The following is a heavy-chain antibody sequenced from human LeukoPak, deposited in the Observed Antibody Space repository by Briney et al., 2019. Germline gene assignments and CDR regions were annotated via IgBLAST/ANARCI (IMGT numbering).Heavy chain of an antibody. CDR1: GFTFSSYG. CDR3: ARGSAGSSWYPLDY. Sequence: GGSLRLSCAASGFTFSSYGMHWVRQAPGKGLGWVAVIWYDGSNKYYADSVKGRFTISRDNSKNTLYLQMNSLRAEDTAVYYCARGSAGSSWYPLDYWGQGTLVTVSS. V-gene: IGHV3-33*01. D-gene: IGHD6-13*01. J-gene: IGHJ4*02. CDR2: IWYDGSNK.